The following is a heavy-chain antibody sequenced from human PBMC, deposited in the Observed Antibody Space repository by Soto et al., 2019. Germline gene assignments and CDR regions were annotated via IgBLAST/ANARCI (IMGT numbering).Heavy chain of an antibody. J-gene: IGHJ4*02. CDR2: IYSGGST. D-gene: IGHD3-22*01. Sequence: GGSLSLSCAGSGFTVSSNYMSWVRQAPGKGLEWVSVIYSGGSTYNADSVKGRFIISRDNSKNTLYLQMNNLRAEDTAVYYCARGFDSSGYYYFDYWGQGTLVTAPQ. CDR1: GFTVSSNY. CDR3: ARGFDSSGYYYFDY. V-gene: IGHV3-53*01.